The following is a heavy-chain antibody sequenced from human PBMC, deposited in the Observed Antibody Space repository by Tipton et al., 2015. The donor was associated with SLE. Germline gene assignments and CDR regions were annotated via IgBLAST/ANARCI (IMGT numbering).Heavy chain of an antibody. CDR2: IYYSGSN. CDR1: GGSISSHY. D-gene: IGHD6-13*01. Sequence: TLSLTCTVSGGSISSHYWSWIRQPPGEGLELIGYIYYSGSNNYNPSLKSRVTMSVDTSKNQISLTLSSVTAADTAVYYCTSEGIIVAGHDYWGQGTLVTVSS. CDR3: TSEGIIVAGHDY. J-gene: IGHJ4*02. V-gene: IGHV4-59*08.